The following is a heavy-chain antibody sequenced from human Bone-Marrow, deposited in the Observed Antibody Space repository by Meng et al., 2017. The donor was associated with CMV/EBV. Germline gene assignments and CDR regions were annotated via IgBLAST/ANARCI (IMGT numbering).Heavy chain of an antibody. CDR2: ISSSGSTI. CDR3: ASPFELQAANDAFDL. D-gene: IGHD6-25*01. CDR1: GFTFGSYE. J-gene: IGHJ3*01. Sequence: GESLKISCAASGFTFGSYEMNWVRQAPGKGLEWVSYISSSGSTIYYADSVKGRFTISRDNAKNSLYLQMNSLRAEDTAVYYCASPFELQAANDAFDLWGQGTRVTGSS. V-gene: IGHV3-48*03.